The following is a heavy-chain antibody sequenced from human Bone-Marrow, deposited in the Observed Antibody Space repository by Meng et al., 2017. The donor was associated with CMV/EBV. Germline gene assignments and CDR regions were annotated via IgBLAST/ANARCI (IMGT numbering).Heavy chain of an antibody. J-gene: IGHJ6*02. CDR2: ISSSATYI. V-gene: IGHV3-21*04. Sequence: GESLKISCAASGFTFSNYGMSWVRQAPGKGLEWVSSISSSATYIYYADSLKGRFTISRDNAKNSLYLQMNSLRAEDTALYYCAKGDYYYYYGMDVWGQGTTVTVSS. CDR3: AKGDYYYYYGMDV. CDR1: GFTFSNYG.